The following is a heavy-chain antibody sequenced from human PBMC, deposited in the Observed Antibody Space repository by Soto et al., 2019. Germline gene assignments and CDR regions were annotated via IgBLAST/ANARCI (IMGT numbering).Heavy chain of an antibody. CDR1: GFTFGRYW. CDR2: IREDGNEK. V-gene: IGHV3-7*01. Sequence: GGSLRLSCAASGFTFGRYWMSWVRQAPGKGLEWVANIREDGNEKYYVDSVKGRFTISRDNAKNSLYLQMNSLSAEDTAMYYCTTNYYWGQGTLITVSS. D-gene: IGHD2-8*01. J-gene: IGHJ4*02. CDR3: TTNYY.